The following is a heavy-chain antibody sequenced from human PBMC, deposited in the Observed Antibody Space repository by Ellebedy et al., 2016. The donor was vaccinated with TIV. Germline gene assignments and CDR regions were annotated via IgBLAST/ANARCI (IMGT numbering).Heavy chain of an antibody. CDR1: GFTSDPDA. CDR3: VRDRWGSGYVFDL. V-gene: IGHV3-33*01. J-gene: IGHJ3*01. D-gene: IGHD3-22*01. Sequence: GGSLRLSCAAFGFTSDPDAMHWVRQAPGKGLEWVAMIWSDIKTQYYADSVRGRFTISRDNSKNTVYLHMNSLRVEDTAVYYCVRDRWGSGYVFDLWGPGRKVTVSS. CDR2: IWSDIKTQ.